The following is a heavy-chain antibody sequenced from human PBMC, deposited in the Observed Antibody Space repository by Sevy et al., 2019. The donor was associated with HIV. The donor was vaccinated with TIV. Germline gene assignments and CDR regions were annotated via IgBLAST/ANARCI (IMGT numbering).Heavy chain of an antibody. CDR3: ARFLSTSYYYYYAMDV. J-gene: IGHJ6*02. CDR1: GYTFTSYD. V-gene: IGHV1-8*01. CDR2: MNPNSGNT. Sequence: ASVKVSCKASGYTFTSYDINWVRQATGQGLEWMGWMNPNSGNTGYAQKFQGRVTMTRNTSISTADMELSSLRSEDTAVYYCARFLSTSYYYYYAMDVWGQGTTVTVSS. D-gene: IGHD2-2*01.